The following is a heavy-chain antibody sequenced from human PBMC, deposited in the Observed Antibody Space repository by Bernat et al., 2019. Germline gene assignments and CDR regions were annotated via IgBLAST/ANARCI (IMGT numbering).Heavy chain of an antibody. CDR3: ARSTPNWGVDY. V-gene: IGHV1-8*01. J-gene: IGHJ4*02. CDR1: EYTFTSYD. CDR2: VSPNSGNT. D-gene: IGHD7-27*01. Sequence: QVQLVQSGAEVKTPGASVKVSCKASEYTFTSYDFNWVRQATGQGLEWMGWVSPNSGNTGYAQKFQGRVTITRDTSISTVYMELSSLRSEDTAVYYCARSTPNWGVDYWGQGTLVTVSS.